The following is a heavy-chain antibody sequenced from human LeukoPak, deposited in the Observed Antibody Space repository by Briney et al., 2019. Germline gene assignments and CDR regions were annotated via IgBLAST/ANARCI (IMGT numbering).Heavy chain of an antibody. V-gene: IGHV3-30*18. J-gene: IGHJ4*02. CDR2: ISYDGSNK. CDR1: GFTFSGYG. Sequence: GGSLRLSCTASGFTFSGYGMHWVRQAPGKGLEWMTFISYDGSNKYYADSVKGRFTISRDNSKNSLYLQMDSLRTEDTAVYYCAKNRLRGSYYFDDWGQGTLVTVPS. CDR3: AKNRLRGSYYFDD. D-gene: IGHD1-26*01.